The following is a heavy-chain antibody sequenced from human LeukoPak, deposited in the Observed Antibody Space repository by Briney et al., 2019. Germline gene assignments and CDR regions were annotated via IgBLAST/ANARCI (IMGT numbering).Heavy chain of an antibody. CDR2: INHSGST. Sequence: SETLSLTCAVYGGSFGGYYWSWIRQPPGKGLEWIGEINHSGSTNYNPSLKSRVTISVDTSKNQFSLKLSSVTAADTAVYYCASNNGSGNGYWGQGTLVTVSS. CDR3: ASNNGSGNGY. V-gene: IGHV4-34*01. CDR1: GGSFGGYY. D-gene: IGHD3-10*01. J-gene: IGHJ4*02.